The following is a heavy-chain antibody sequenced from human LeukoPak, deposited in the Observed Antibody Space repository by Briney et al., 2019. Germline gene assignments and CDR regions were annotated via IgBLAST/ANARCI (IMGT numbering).Heavy chain of an antibody. V-gene: IGHV4-59*01. CDR2: LSYSGTT. Sequence: SETLSLTCTVSGVSISNYYWSWLRQSPGKGLEWIGYLSYSGTTSYNPSLKSRVTMSLDTSNNQFSLKLSSMSATDTASYYCARAQGGGWFTYYFDSWGQGALVTVSS. CDR3: ARAQGGGWFTYYFDS. CDR1: GVSISNYY. D-gene: IGHD6-19*01. J-gene: IGHJ4*02.